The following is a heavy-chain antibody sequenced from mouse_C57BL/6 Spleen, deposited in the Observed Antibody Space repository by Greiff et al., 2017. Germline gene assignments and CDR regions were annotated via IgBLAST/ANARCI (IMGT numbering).Heavy chain of an antibody. Sequence: VQLQQSGAELVKPGASVKLSCKASGYTFTEYTIHWVKQRSGQGLEWIGWFYPGSGSIKYNEKFKDKATLTADKSSSTVYMELSRLASEDSAVXFCARHEEGYYYGSSSYYFDYWGQGTTLTVAS. CDR3: ARHEEGYYYGSSSYYFDY. V-gene: IGHV1-62-2*01. CDR2: FYPGSGSI. D-gene: IGHD1-1*01. J-gene: IGHJ2*01. CDR1: GYTFTEYT.